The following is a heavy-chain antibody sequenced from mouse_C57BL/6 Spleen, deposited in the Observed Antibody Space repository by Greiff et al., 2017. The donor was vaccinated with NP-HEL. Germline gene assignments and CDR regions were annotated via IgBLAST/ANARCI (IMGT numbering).Heavy chain of an antibody. Sequence: QVHVKQSGAELAKPGASVKLSCKASGYTFTSYWMHWVKQRPGQGLEWIGYINPSSGYTKYNQKFKDKATLTADKSSSTAYMQLSSLTYEDSAVYYCARRPDYDVEGFAYWGQGTLVTVSA. V-gene: IGHV1-7*01. J-gene: IGHJ3*01. CDR2: INPSSGYT. CDR3: ARRPDYDVEGFAY. D-gene: IGHD2-4*01. CDR1: GYTFTSYW.